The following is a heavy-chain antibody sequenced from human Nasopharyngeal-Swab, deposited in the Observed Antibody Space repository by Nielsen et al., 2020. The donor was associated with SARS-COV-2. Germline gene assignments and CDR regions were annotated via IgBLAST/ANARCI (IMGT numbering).Heavy chain of an antibody. CDR2: ISAYNGNT. CDR3: ARSPIVATVFVFDY. V-gene: IGHV1-18*01. CDR1: GYTFTSDG. J-gene: IGHJ4*02. Sequence: ASVKVSCKASGYTFTSDGISWVREAPGQGLEWMGWISAYNGNTHYAQKLQGRVTMTTDTSTSTAYMELRSLRSDDTAVYYCARSPIVATVFVFDYWGQGTLVTVSS. D-gene: IGHD5-12*01.